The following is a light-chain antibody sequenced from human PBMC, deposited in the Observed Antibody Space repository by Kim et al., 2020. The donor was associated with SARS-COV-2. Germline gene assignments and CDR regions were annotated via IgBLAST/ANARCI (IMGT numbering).Light chain of an antibody. V-gene: IGLV3-1*01. J-gene: IGLJ2*01. CDR1: KLGDKY. CDR3: QAWDSSTSHVV. CDR2: QDS. Sequence: SYELTQPPSVSVSPGQTASITCSGDKLGDKYACWYQQKPGQSPVLVIYQDSKRPSGIPERFSGSNSGNTATLTISGTQAMDDADYYCQAWDSSTSHVVFGGWTQLTVL.